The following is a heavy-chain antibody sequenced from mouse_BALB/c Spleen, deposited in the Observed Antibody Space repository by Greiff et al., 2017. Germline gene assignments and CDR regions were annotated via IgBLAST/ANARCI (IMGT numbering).Heavy chain of an antibody. CDR2: ISNGGGST. V-gene: IGHV5-12-2*01. CDR3: ARHADYGDSYAMDY. J-gene: IGHJ4*01. Sequence: EVKVVESGGGLVQPGGSLKLSCAASGFTFSSYTMSWVRQTPEKRLEWVAFISNGGGSTYYPDTVKGRFTISRDNAKNTLYLQMSSLKSEDTAMYYCARHADYGDSYAMDYWGQGTSVTVSS. D-gene: IGHD1-2*01. CDR1: GFTFSSYT.